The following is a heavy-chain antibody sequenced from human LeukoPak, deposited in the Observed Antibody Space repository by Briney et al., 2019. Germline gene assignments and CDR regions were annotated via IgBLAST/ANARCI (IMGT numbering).Heavy chain of an antibody. Sequence: PGGSLRLSCAASRVTLSAYSMNWVRQAPGKGLEWVSYINTGSSTIYYADSVKGRFTISRDNAKNSLYLQMNSLRAEKPGSVTTANTLWYYDSSGYAIGVYFDSWGQGTLVTVSS. CDR3: ANTLWYYDSSGYAIGVYFDS. CDR1: RVTLSAYS. CDR2: INTGSSTI. J-gene: IGHJ4*02. V-gene: IGHV3-48*01. D-gene: IGHD3-22*01.